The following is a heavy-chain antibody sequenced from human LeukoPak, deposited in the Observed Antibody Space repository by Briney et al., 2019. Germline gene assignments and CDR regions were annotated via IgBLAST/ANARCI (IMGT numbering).Heavy chain of an antibody. Sequence: SETLSLTCTVSGGSISSYYWSWIRQPPGKGLEWIGYIYYSGSTNYNPSLKSRVTISVDTSKNQFSLKLSSVTAADTAVYYCARDNVYSRSSFRVGRPDGFDPWGQETLVTVSS. CDR1: GGSISSYY. J-gene: IGHJ5*02. D-gene: IGHD6-6*01. V-gene: IGHV4-59*01. CDR3: ARDNVYSRSSFRVGRPDGFDP. CDR2: IYYSGST.